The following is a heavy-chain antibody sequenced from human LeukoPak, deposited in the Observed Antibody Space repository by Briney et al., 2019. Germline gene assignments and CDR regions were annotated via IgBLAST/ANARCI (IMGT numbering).Heavy chain of an antibody. CDR1: GFTFSDYY. J-gene: IGHJ4*02. Sequence: GGSLRLSCAASGFTFSDYYMSWIRQAPGKGLEWVSYISSSGSTIYYADSVKGRFTISRDNAKNSLYLQMNSLRVEDTAVYYCAKVRGNVGSSYFPDYWGQGTLVTVTS. CDR3: AKVRGNVGSSYFPDY. D-gene: IGHD3-22*01. CDR2: ISSSGSTI. V-gene: IGHV3-11*04.